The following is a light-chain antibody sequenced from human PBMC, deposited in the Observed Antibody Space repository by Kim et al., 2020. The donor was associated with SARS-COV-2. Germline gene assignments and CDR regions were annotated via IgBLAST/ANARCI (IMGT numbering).Light chain of an antibody. V-gene: IGKV1-39*01. CDR1: QSISSY. CDR3: QQSYSTPYT. Sequence: SASVGDRVTITCRASQSISSYLNCYQQKPGKAPKLLIYAASSLQSGVPSRFSGSGSGTDFTLTISSLQPEDFATYYCQQSYSTPYTFGQGTKLEIK. J-gene: IGKJ2*01. CDR2: AAS.